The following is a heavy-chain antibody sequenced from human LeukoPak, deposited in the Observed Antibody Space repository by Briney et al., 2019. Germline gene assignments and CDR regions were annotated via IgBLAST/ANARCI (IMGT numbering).Heavy chain of an antibody. CDR2: ISGSGGST. J-gene: IGHJ3*02. CDR1: GLTFSSYA. Sequence: GGSLRLSCAASGLTFSSYAMSWVRQAPGKGLEWVSAISGSGGSTYYADSVKGRFTISRDNSKNTLYLQMNSLRAGDTAVYYCAKDLSGEQWLVNAFDIWGQGTMVTVSS. D-gene: IGHD6-19*01. CDR3: AKDLSGEQWLVNAFDI. V-gene: IGHV3-23*01.